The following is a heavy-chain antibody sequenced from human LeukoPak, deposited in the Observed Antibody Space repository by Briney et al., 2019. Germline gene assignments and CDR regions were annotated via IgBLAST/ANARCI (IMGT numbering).Heavy chain of an antibody. CDR1: GYTFTSYY. CDR3: AGSSSSWLEYYYGMDV. J-gene: IGHJ6*02. D-gene: IGHD6-13*01. CDR2: INPSGGST. V-gene: IGHV1-46*01. Sequence: GASVKVSCKASGYTFTSYYMHWVRQAPGQGLEWMGIINPSGGSTSYAQKFQGRVTMTRDTSTSTVYMELSSLRSEDTAVYYCAGSSSSWLEYYYGMDVWGQGTTVTVSS.